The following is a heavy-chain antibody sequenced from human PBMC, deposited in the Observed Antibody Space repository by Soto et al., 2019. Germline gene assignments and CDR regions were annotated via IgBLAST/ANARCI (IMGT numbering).Heavy chain of an antibody. Sequence: EVQRLESGGGLVQPGGSLRLSCAASGFTFNNYALSWVRQAPGKGLEWVSGISGTGGSTFYADSVKGRFTISRDNSKSTLYLQMNSLRAEDTAVYYCVKDSPPRPGSLIDAFDIWGQGTMVTVSS. D-gene: IGHD3-10*01. CDR2: ISGTGGST. V-gene: IGHV3-23*01. J-gene: IGHJ3*02. CDR1: GFTFNNYA. CDR3: VKDSPPRPGSLIDAFDI.